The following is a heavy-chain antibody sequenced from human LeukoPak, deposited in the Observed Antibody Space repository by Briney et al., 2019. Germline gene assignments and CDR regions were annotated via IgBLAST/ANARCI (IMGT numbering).Heavy chain of an antibody. CDR1: GDSSSSYY. CDR3: ARHPSVNWFDP. J-gene: IGHJ5*02. CDR2: VYYSGST. Sequence: SETLSLTCTVSGDSSSSYYWSWIRQPPGKGLEWIGYVYYSGSTNYNPSLKSRVTMSEDTSKNQFSLKLSSVTAADTAVYYCARHPSVNWFDPWGQGTLVTVSS. D-gene: IGHD3-10*01. V-gene: IGHV4-59*08.